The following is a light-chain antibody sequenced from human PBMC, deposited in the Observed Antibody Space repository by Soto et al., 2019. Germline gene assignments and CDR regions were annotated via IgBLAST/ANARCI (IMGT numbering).Light chain of an antibody. CDR3: TAFSANRVYL. CDR2: GVH. CDR1: SNDIGTYDY. V-gene: IGLV2-14*01. Sequence: QSALTQPISVSGSPGQSITFSGTGTSNDIGTYDYVCWYQQHPGKAPRLLIHGVHNRSPGISGRFSASKSGLTASLTISGLQAEDEADYYCTAFSANRVYLFGPGTKVTVL. J-gene: IGLJ1*01.